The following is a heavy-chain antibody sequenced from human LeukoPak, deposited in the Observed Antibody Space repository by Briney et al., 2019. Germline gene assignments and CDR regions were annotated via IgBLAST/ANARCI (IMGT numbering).Heavy chain of an antibody. CDR1: GDSVSNGNYY. CDR2: IYYTGST. D-gene: IGHD3-10*01. V-gene: IGHV4-61*01. J-gene: IGHJ4*02. CDR3: ARSQNYYGSGDY. Sequence: SETLSLTCTVSGDSVSNGNYYWSWLRQPPGKALEWIGYIYYTGSTYYNPSLEGRVTISVDTSRNQFSVKLSSVTAADTAVYYCARSQNYYGSGDYWSQGTLVTISS.